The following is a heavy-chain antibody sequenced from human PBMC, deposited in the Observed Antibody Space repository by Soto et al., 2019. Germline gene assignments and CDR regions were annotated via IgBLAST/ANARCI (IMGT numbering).Heavy chain of an antibody. CDR2: IKQDGSEK. V-gene: IGHV3-7*01. Sequence: QPGGSLRLSCAASGFTFSSYWINWVRQAPGKGLEWVANIKQDGSEKYYVDSVKGRFTISRDSAENSVYLQMHSLGAEDTAVYYCAASPDYGPQFDFWGQGSLVTVSS. J-gene: IGHJ4*02. D-gene: IGHD4-17*01. CDR1: GFTFSSYW. CDR3: AASPDYGPQFDF.